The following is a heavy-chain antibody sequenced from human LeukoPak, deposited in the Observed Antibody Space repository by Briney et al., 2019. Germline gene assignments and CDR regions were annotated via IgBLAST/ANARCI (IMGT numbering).Heavy chain of an antibody. CDR1: GASISSSY. CDR2: ISSGGST. J-gene: IGHJ1*01. Sequence: SETLSLTCTVSGASISSSYCTWIRQPAGEGLEWIGRISSGGSTTYNPSFKSRVSMSLDTSKKQFSLNPTSVTAADTAVYYCARDQTYYVSSGYYYVTYLQHWGQGILVTVSS. CDR3: ARDQTYYVSSGYYYVTYLQH. D-gene: IGHD3-22*01. V-gene: IGHV4-4*07.